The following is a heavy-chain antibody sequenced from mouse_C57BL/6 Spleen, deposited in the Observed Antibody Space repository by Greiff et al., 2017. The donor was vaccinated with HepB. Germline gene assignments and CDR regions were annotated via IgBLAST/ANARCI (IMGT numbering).Heavy chain of an antibody. J-gene: IGHJ1*03. V-gene: IGHV1-64*01. CDR3: ARHERDSTCWYFDV. Sequence: VQLQQPGAELVKPGASVKLSCKASGYTFTSYWMHWVKQRPGQGLEWIGMIHPNSGSTNYNEKFKSKATLTADKSSSTVYMELSRLTSEDSAVYFCARHERDSTCWYFDVWGTGTTVTVSS. D-gene: IGHD2-5*01. CDR2: IHPNSGST. CDR1: GYTFTSYW.